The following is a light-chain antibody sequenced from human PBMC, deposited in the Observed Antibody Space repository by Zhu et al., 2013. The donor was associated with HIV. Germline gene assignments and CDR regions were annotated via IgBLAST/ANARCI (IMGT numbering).Light chain of an antibody. J-gene: IGKJ4*01. CDR2: DVS. Sequence: EIVMTQSPATLSVSPGERATLSCRASQSVSGFLAWYQQKPGQAPRLLIYDVSNRATGIPVRFSGSGSGTDFTLTISSLEPVDFAVYYCQQRSHWPPTFGGGTKVEIK. CDR1: QSVSGF. CDR3: QQRSHWPPT. V-gene: IGKV3-11*01.